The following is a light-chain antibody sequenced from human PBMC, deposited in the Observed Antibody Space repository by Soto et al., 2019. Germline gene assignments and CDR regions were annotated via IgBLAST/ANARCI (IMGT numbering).Light chain of an antibody. J-gene: IGLJ3*02. CDR3: ATWDDSLNNPV. V-gene: IGLV1-47*02. Sequence: QSVLTQPPSASGTPGQRVTISCSGSSSNIGGNYVYWYQQVPGTAPKLLIYSNNQRPSGVPDRVSASKSGTSASLAISGLRSEDEATYYCATWDDSLNNPVFGGGTKLTVL. CDR2: SNN. CDR1: SSNIGGNY.